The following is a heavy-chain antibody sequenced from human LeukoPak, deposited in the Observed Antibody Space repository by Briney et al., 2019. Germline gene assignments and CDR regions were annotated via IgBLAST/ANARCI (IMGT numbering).Heavy chain of an antibody. V-gene: IGHV4-31*03. D-gene: IGHD5-18*01. Sequence: SETLSLTSTVSGGSISSGGYYWSWIRQHPGKGLEWIGYIYYSGSTYYNPSLKSRVTISVDTSKNQFSLKLSSVTAADTAVYYCARDRRDTAMAPDAFDIWGQGTMVTVSS. J-gene: IGHJ3*02. CDR1: GGSISSGGYY. CDR3: ARDRRDTAMAPDAFDI. CDR2: IYYSGST.